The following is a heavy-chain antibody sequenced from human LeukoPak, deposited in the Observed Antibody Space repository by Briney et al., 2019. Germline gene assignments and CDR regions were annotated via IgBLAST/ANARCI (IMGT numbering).Heavy chain of an antibody. V-gene: IGHV3-11*01. D-gene: IGHD6-13*01. CDR3: AKSRAQYSSSWYDAFDI. Sequence: GGSLRLSCAASGFTFSDYYMSWIRQAPGKGLEWVSYISSSGSTIYYADSVKGRFTIFRDNAKNSLYLQMNSLRAEDTAVYYCAKSRAQYSSSWYDAFDIWGQGTMVTVSS. J-gene: IGHJ3*02. CDR2: ISSSGSTI. CDR1: GFTFSDYY.